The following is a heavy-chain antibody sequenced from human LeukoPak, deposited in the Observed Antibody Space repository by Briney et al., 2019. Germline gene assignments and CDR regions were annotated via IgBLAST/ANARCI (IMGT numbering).Heavy chain of an antibody. D-gene: IGHD5-18*01. CDR3: TTIPRGYSYGYLFDY. J-gene: IGHJ4*02. CDR2: IKSKTDGGTT. Sequence: GGSLRLSCAASGFTLSNAWMSWVRQAPGKGLKWVGRIKSKTDGGTTDYAAPVKGRFTISRDDSKDTLYLQINSLKTEDTAVYYCTTIPRGYSYGYLFDYWGQGTLVTVSS. CDR1: GFTLSNAW. V-gene: IGHV3-15*01.